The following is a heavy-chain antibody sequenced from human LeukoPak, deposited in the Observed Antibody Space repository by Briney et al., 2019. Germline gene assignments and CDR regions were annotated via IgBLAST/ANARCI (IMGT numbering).Heavy chain of an antibody. D-gene: IGHD4-23*01. J-gene: IGHJ6*02. V-gene: IGHV4-31*03. CDR1: GGSISSGSSY. CDR3: ARGRFGGYGMNV. CDR2: ISHSGTT. Sequence: PSETLSLTCTVSGGSISSGSSYWNWIRQHPGKGLVWIGYISHSGTTNYNPSLKSRVTISLDTSKNHLSLGLTSVTAADTAVYYCARGRFGGYGMNVWGQGTTVTVSS.